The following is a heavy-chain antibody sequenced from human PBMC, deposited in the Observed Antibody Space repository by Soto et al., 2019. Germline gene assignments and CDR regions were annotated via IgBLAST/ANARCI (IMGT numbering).Heavy chain of an antibody. CDR3: ARDRSFAYCGGDCPNWFDP. CDR1: GGSISSYY. V-gene: IGHV4-59*01. D-gene: IGHD2-21*01. Sequence: QVQLQESGPGLVKPSETLSLTCTVSGGSISSYYWSWIRQPPGKGLEWIGYIYYSGSTNYNPSLKSRVTISVDTSKNQFSLKLSSVTAANTAVYYCARDRSFAYCGGDCPNWFDPWGQGTLVTVSS. CDR2: IYYSGST. J-gene: IGHJ5*02.